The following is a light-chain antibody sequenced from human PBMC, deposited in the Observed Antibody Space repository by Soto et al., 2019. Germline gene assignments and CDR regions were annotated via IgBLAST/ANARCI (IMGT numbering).Light chain of an antibody. J-gene: IGLJ1*01. CDR2: HVT. CDR3: CTLTTSHTYV. CDR1: SSDIGHYDY. Sequence: QSALTRPASVSGSPGQSITISCTGTSSDIGHYDYVYWYQQHPGKAPKLMIYHVTYRPSGVSNRYSGSKSGNSASLTISGLQADDEADYYCCTLTTSHTYVFGSGTKVTFL. V-gene: IGLV2-14*03.